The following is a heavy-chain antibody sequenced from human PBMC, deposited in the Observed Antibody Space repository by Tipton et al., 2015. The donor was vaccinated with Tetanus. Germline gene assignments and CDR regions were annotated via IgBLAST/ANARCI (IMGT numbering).Heavy chain of an antibody. CDR3: ARDRGHGDYSFCFDY. Sequence: SLRLSCAASGFTFSSYAMSWVRQAPGKGLEWVSGISGSGGSTYYADSVKGRFTISRDNSKNTLYLQMKSLRAEDTAVYYCARDRGHGDYSFCFDYWGQGTLVTVSS. CDR1: GFTFSSYA. V-gene: IGHV3-23*01. CDR2: ISGSGGST. J-gene: IGHJ4*02. D-gene: IGHD4-17*01.